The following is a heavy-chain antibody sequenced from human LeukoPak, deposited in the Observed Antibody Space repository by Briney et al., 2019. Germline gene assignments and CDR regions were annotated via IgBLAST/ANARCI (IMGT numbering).Heavy chain of an antibody. D-gene: IGHD1-14*01. CDR1: GFTFSSNW. J-gene: IGHJ3*02. V-gene: IGHV3-7*01. CDR2: IKQDGSEK. CDR3: ASLTVEGAFDI. Sequence: GGSLRLSCAASGFTFSSNWMSWVRQAPGKGLEWVANIKQDGSEKYYVDSVKGRFTISRDNAKNSLYLQMNSLRAEDTAVYYCASLTVEGAFDIWGQGTMVTVSS.